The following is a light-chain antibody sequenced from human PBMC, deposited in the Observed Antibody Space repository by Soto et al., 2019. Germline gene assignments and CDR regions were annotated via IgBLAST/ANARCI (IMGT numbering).Light chain of an antibody. J-gene: IGLJ7*01. CDR1: SSNIGSNS. V-gene: IGLV1-47*01. CDR2: RNN. Sequence: QAVVTQPPSASGTPGQRVTISCSGSSSNIGSNSVYWYQQLPGTAPKLLIYRNNQGPSGVPDRFSGSKSGTSASLAISGLRSEDEADYYCAAWDDSLSGWVFGGGTQLTVL. CDR3: AAWDDSLSGWV.